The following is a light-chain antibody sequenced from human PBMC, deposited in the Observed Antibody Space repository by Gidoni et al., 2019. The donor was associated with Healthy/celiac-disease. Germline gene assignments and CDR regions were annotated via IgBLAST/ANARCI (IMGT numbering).Light chain of an antibody. J-gene: IGKJ2*01. V-gene: IGKV3-11*01. CDR3: QQRSNWPS. CDR1: QSVSSY. CDR2: DAS. Sequence: IVLTQSPATLSLPPGERATLSCRASQSVSSYLAWYQQKPGQAPRLLIYDASNRATGIPARFSGSGSGTDFTLTISSLEPEDFAVYYCQQRSNWPSFGQGTKLEIK.